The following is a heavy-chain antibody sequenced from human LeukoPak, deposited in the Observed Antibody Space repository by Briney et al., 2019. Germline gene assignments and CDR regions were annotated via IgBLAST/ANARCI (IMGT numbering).Heavy chain of an antibody. V-gene: IGHV4-59*01. J-gene: IGHJ5*02. D-gene: IGHD3-3*01. CDR3: ARGYYDFWSGYSNWFDP. CDR2: IYYSGST. CDR1: GGSFSGYY. Sequence: PSQTLSLTCAVYGGSFSGYYWGWIRQPPGKGLEWIGYIYYSGSTNYNPSLKSRVSISVDTSKNQFSVKLRSVTAADTAVYYCARGYYDFWSGYSNWFDPWGQGTLVTVSS.